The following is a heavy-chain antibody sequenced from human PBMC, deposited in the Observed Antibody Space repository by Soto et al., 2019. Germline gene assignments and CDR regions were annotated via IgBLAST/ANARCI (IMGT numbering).Heavy chain of an antibody. D-gene: IGHD4-17*01. CDR3: ARAGYYGRPMDV. J-gene: IGHJ6*02. V-gene: IGHV3-21*04. CDR1: GFIFSDYS. Sequence: PVGSLRLSCTVSGFIFSDYSMNWVRQAPGKGLEWVSCISDRSSYTYYADSVKGRFTISRDNAKNSLYLQMNSLRSDDTAVYYCARAGYYGRPMDVWGQGTTVTVSS. CDR2: ISDRSSYT.